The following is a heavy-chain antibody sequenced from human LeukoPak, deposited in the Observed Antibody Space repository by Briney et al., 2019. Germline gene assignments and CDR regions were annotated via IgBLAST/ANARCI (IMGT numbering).Heavy chain of an antibody. Sequence: PSETLSLTCAVNGGSFSGYYSSWIRQPPGKGLEWIGEINHSGSTNYNPSLKSRVTISVDTSKNQFSLKLSSVTAADTAVYYCARAPPNYYYYYYMDVWGKGTTVTVSS. J-gene: IGHJ6*03. V-gene: IGHV4-34*01. CDR2: INHSGST. CDR3: ARAPPNYYYYYYMDV. CDR1: GGSFSGYY.